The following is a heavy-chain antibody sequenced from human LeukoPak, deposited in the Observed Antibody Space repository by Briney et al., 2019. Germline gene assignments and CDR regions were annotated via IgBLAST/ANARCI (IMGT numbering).Heavy chain of an antibody. CDR1: GGSISSYY. J-gene: IGHJ4*02. D-gene: IGHD4-17*01. CDR2: IYYSGST. CDR3: TRTHDYGDYPTTYFDY. V-gene: IGHV4-59*01. Sequence: SETPSLTCTVSGGSISSYYWTWLRQPPGKGLEWIGYIYYSGSTNYNPSLKGRVTMSVDTSKNQFSLKLSSVTAADTAVYYCTRTHDYGDYPTTYFDYWGQGTLVTVSS.